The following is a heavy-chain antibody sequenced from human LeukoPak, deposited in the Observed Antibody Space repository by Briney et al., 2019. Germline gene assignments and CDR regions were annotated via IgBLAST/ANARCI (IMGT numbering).Heavy chain of an antibody. Sequence: GASVKVSCKTSGDTFTNFVISWVRQAPGQGLEWMARIIPKFDLTKIAQKFEGRVTITADTSTSTVYLELSNVRSDDTAVYYCAREWFGELLGASWDYWGQGTLVTVSS. CDR2: IIPKFDLT. CDR1: GDTFTNFV. V-gene: IGHV1-69*04. J-gene: IGHJ4*02. D-gene: IGHD3-10*01. CDR3: AREWFGELLGASWDY.